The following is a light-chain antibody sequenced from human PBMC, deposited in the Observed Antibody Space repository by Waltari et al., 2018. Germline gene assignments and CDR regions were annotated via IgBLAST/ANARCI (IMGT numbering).Light chain of an antibody. J-gene: IGKJ1*01. CDR3: QQYYSFMWT. Sequence: DIQMTQSPSTLSASVGDRVTITCRATQTISSWLAWYQQKPGKAPKRLIYKASSLESGVPSRFSGSGSGTEFTLTISSLQPDDFATYYCQQYYSFMWTFGQGTKVEIK. V-gene: IGKV1-5*03. CDR2: KAS. CDR1: QTISSW.